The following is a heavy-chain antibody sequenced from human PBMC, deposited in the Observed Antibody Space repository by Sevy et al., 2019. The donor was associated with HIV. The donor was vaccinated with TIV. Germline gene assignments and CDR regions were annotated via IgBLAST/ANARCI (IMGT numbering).Heavy chain of an antibody. D-gene: IGHD3-10*01. J-gene: IGHJ6*02. CDR3: ARVSITMVRGVKYYYYGMDV. CDR1: GGSFSGYY. Sequence: SETLSLTCAVYGGSFSGYYWSWIRQPPGKGLEWIGEINHSGSTNYKPSLKSRVTISVETSKNQFSLKLSTVTAADTAVYYCARVSITMVRGVKYYYYGMDVWGQGTTVTVSS. V-gene: IGHV4-34*01. CDR2: INHSGST.